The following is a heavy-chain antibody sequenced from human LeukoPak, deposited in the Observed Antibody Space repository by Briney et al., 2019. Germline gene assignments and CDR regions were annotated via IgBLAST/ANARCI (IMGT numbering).Heavy chain of an antibody. CDR1: GYIFTTYF. V-gene: IGHV1-46*01. Sequence: ASVKVSCRASGYIFTTYFMHWVRQAPGQGLEWMGIINPSGGSTSYAQKFQGRVTMTRDTSTSTVYMELSSLRSEDTAVYYCARDLGNYQHRNSYDSSALTDYWGQGTLVTVSS. CDR2: INPSGGST. J-gene: IGHJ4*02. D-gene: IGHD3-22*01. CDR3: ARDLGNYQHRNSYDSSALTDY.